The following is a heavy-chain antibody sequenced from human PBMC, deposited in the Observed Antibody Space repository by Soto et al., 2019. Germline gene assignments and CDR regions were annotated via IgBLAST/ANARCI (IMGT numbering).Heavy chain of an antibody. Sequence: QVQLVESGGGVVQPGRSLRLSCTASGFSLSTYGMHWVRQAPGKGLEWVAVIWNDGSDKYHADSVKGRFTVSRDNSKNTLYLKMKSLRVEDTAVYYCARALGTGTGYYVLPLYYYGLDVWGQGTTVTVSS. CDR2: IWNDGSDK. J-gene: IGHJ6*02. CDR3: ARALGTGTGYYVLPLYYYGLDV. D-gene: IGHD3-9*01. V-gene: IGHV3-33*01. CDR1: GFSLSTYG.